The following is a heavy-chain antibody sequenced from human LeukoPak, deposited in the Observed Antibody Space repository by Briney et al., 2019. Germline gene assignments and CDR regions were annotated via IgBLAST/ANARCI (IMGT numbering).Heavy chain of an antibody. J-gene: IGHJ4*02. V-gene: IGHV3-30*04. Sequence: PGRSLRLSCAASGFTFSSYAMHWVRQAPGKGLEWVAVISYDGSNKYYADSVKGRFTISRDNSKNTLYLQMNSLRAEDTAVYYCARDRSGYYYPNFDYWGQGTLVTVSS. CDR2: ISYDGSNK. CDR1: GFTFSSYA. CDR3: ARDRSGYYYPNFDY. D-gene: IGHD3-22*01.